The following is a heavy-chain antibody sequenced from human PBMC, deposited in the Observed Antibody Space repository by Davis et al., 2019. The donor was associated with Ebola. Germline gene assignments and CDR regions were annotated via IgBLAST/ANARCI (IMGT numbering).Heavy chain of an antibody. V-gene: IGHV1-69*04. Sequence: AASVKVSCKASGGTFSSYAISWVRQAPGQGLEWMGRIIPILGIANYAQKFQGRVTITADKSTSTAYMELSSLRSEDTAVYYCARDPYGDYPDYWGQGTLVTVSS. J-gene: IGHJ4*02. CDR1: GGTFSSYA. CDR3: ARDPYGDYPDY. CDR2: IIPILGIA. D-gene: IGHD4-17*01.